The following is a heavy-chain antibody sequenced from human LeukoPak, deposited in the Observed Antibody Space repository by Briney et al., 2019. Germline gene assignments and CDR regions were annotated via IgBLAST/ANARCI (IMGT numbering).Heavy chain of an antibody. J-gene: IGHJ4*02. CDR2: IHSDGSST. CDR3: ARDGYYYDSSGYYSYYFDY. CDR1: GFTFKSYW. V-gene: IGHV3-74*01. D-gene: IGHD3-22*01. Sequence: GLSLRLSHGASGFTFKSYWMHWVRQAPGKGLVWVSRIHSDGSSTSYADSVKGRFTISRDNAKNTLYLQMNSRRAEDTAVYYCARDGYYYDSSGYYSYYFDYWGQGTLVTVSS.